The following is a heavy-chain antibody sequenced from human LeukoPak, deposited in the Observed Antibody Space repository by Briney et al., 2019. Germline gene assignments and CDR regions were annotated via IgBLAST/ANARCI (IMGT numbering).Heavy chain of an antibody. J-gene: IGHJ4*02. Sequence: PGGSLRLSCAASGFTFSTYAMSWVRQAPGKGLEWVSGISDSGGSTYYADSVKGRFTISRENAKNSLYLQMDSLTVGDTAVYYCARELLDSYSAGWHLDYWGQGIRVTVSS. CDR2: ISDSGGST. D-gene: IGHD1-26*01. CDR1: GFTFSTYA. CDR3: ARELLDSYSAGWHLDY. V-gene: IGHV3-23*01.